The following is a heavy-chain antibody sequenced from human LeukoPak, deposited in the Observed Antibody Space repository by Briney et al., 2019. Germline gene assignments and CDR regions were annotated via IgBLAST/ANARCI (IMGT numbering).Heavy chain of an antibody. V-gene: IGHV4-38-2*02. J-gene: IGHJ3*02. D-gene: IGHD3-10*01. CDR2: IYHSGTT. CDR3: AKSNGYGLVDI. Sequence: SKTLSLTCTVSGYSISSGYYWGWIRQPPGKGLEWIGNIYHSGTTYYNPSLENRVTISVDTSRNQFSLKLNSVTAADTAVYYCAKSNGYGLVDIWGQGTMVTVSS. CDR1: GYSISSGYY.